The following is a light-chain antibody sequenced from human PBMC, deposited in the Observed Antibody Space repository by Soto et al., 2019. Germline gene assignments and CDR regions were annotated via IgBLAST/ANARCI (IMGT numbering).Light chain of an antibody. J-gene: IGKJ5*01. V-gene: IGKV3-20*01. CDR2: GAS. Sequence: EIVLTQSPGTLSLFPGERATLSCRASQSVSSSYLAWYQQKPGQAPRLLIYGASSRATGIPDRFSGSGSGTDFTLTISRLEPEDFAVYYCQQYGSSSITFGQGTQLEIK. CDR3: QQYGSSSIT. CDR1: QSVSSSY.